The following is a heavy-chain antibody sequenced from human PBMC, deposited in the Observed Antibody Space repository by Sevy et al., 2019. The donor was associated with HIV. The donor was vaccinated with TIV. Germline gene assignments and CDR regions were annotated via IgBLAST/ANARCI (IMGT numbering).Heavy chain of an antibody. D-gene: IGHD3-22*01. CDR3: ARVINYYDRGPSDY. CDR2: IGNSGSTI. V-gene: IGHV3-11*01. J-gene: IGHJ4*02. Sequence: GGSLRLSCAASGFTFSDYYMTWIRQAPGKGQEWVSYIGNSGSTIYYADSVKGRFTISRDNAKNSLYLQMNSLRAEDTAVYCCARVINYYDRGPSDYWGQGTLVTVSS. CDR1: GFTFSDYY.